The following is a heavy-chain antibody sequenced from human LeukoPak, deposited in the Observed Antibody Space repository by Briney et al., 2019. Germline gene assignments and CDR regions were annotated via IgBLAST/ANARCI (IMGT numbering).Heavy chain of an antibody. Sequence: GGSLRLSCAASGFTFSDYYMSWIRQAPGKGLEWVSSITRSGSTIYYADSVKGRFTISRDNAKKSLYLQMNSLRVEDTAVYYCARAPNMGNWFDPWGQGTLVTVSS. CDR2: ITRSGSTI. V-gene: IGHV3-11*01. J-gene: IGHJ5*02. CDR3: ARAPNMGNWFDP. CDR1: GFTFSDYY. D-gene: IGHD2/OR15-2a*01.